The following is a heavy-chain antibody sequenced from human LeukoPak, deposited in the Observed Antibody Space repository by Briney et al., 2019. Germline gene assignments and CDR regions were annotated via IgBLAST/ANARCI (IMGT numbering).Heavy chain of an antibody. Sequence: SETLSLTCTVSGGSISSYYWSWIRQPPGKGLEWIGTIHYSGSTYYNPSLKSRVTISVDTSKNQFSLKLTSVTAADTAVFYCARVTLVSGSDYIRDYWGQGTLVTVSS. J-gene: IGHJ4*02. D-gene: IGHD4-11*01. V-gene: IGHV4-59*08. CDR1: GGSISSYY. CDR3: ARVTLVSGSDYIRDY. CDR2: IHYSGST.